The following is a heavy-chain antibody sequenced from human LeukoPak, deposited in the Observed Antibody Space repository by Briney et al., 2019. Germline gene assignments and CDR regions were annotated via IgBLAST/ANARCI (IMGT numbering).Heavy chain of an antibody. CDR1: GFSFSSYS. J-gene: IGHJ5*02. D-gene: IGHD1-26*01. CDR2: IGSSSNYI. V-gene: IGHV3-21*01. Sequence: PGGSLRLSCAASGFSFSSYSMNWVRQAPGKGLEWVSCIGSSSNYIYYADSVKGRFTISRDNAKNSLYLQMNSLRAGDTAVYYCATDQGSIVGASSSPHWFDPWGQGTLVTVAS. CDR3: ATDQGSIVGASSSPHWFDP.